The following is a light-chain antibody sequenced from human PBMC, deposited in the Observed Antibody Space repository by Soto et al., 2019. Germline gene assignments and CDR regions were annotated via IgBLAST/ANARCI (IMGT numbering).Light chain of an antibody. CDR3: QQYGSSPRT. V-gene: IGKV3-20*01. J-gene: IGKJ1*01. Sequence: EIVLTQSPGTLSLPPGERATLSCRASQSVSSSYLAWYQQKPGQAPRLLIYDASSRATGIPDRFSGSGSGTDFTLTINRLEPEDFAVYSCQQYGSSPRTFGQGTKVEIK. CDR1: QSVSSSY. CDR2: DAS.